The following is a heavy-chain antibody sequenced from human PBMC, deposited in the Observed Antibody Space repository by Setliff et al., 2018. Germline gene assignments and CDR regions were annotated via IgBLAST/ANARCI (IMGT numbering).Heavy chain of an antibody. CDR2: TYYRSKWYN. D-gene: IGHD1-1*01. CDR3: ARDKRLPLTYYYYGMDV. Sequence: SQTLSLTCAISGDSVSSNSAAWNWIRQSPSRGLEWLGRTYYRSKWYNDYAVSVKSRITINPDTSKNQFSLQLNSVTPEDTAVYYCARDKRLPLTYYYYGMDVWGQGTTVTVSS. V-gene: IGHV6-1*01. J-gene: IGHJ6*02. CDR1: GDSVSSNSAA.